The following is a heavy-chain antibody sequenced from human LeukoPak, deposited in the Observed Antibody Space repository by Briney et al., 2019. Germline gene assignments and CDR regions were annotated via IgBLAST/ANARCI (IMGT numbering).Heavy chain of an antibody. J-gene: IGHJ6*02. Sequence: GGSLRLSCAASGFTVSSNYMSWVRQAPGKGLECVSVIYSGNSTYYPDSVKGRFTISRDNSKNTLYLQMNSLRAEDTAVYYCERERVVDFWSGYYLDGMDVWGQGTTVTVSS. CDR2: IYSGNST. D-gene: IGHD3-3*01. CDR3: ERERVVDFWSGYYLDGMDV. V-gene: IGHV3-53*01. CDR1: GFTVSSNY.